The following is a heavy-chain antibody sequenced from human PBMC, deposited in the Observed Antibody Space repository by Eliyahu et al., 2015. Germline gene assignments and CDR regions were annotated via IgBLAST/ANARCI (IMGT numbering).Heavy chain of an antibody. V-gene: IGHV3-30*18. J-gene: IGHJ4*02. CDR1: GFFFSDFG. D-gene: IGHD6-19*01. Sequence: QVHLVESGGDVVQPGRSLRLSCAASGFFFSDFGMHWARQAPGKGLDWVGFISYNGNEDHYADSVEGRFTISRDNSKNTLYLHMDSLRVEDTAVYYCAKEGATVGWTFGDFWGRGTRVTV. CDR3: AKEGATVGWTFGDF. CDR2: ISYNGNED.